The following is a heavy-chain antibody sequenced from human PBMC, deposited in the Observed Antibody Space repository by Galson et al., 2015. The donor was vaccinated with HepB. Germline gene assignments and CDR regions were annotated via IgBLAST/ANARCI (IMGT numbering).Heavy chain of an antibody. Sequence: VKVSCKASGYTFTSYDINWVRQATGQGLEWMGWMNPNSGNTGYAQKFQGRVTMTRNTSISTAYMELSSLRSEDTAVYYCARGGVYYYDSSGYLPWGQGTLVTVSS. CDR3: ARGGVYYYDSSGYLP. J-gene: IGHJ5*02. CDR2: MNPNSGNT. V-gene: IGHV1-8*01. CDR1: GYTFTSYD. D-gene: IGHD3-22*01.